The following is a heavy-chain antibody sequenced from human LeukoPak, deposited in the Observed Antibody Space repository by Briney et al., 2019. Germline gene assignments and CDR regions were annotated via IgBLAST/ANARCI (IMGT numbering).Heavy chain of an antibody. Sequence: GGSLRPSCAASGFTFSSYSMNWVRQAPGKGLEWVSYISSSSSTIYYADSVKGRFTISRDNAKNSLYLQMNSLRAEDTAVYYCARGYGDYVDWFDPWGQGTLVTVSS. CDR1: GFTFSSYS. V-gene: IGHV3-48*01. D-gene: IGHD4-17*01. J-gene: IGHJ5*02. CDR2: ISSSSSTI. CDR3: ARGYGDYVDWFDP.